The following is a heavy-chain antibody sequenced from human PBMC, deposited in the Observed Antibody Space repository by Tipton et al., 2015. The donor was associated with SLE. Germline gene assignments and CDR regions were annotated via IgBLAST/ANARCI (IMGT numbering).Heavy chain of an antibody. Sequence: TLSLTCAVYGGSFSDYYWSWIRQPPGKGLEWIGEINHSGSTNYNPSLKSRVTISVDTSKNQFSLKLSSVTAADTAVYYCARDGGSVPFDYWGQGTLVTVSS. CDR1: GGSFSDYY. V-gene: IGHV4-34*01. D-gene: IGHD3-16*01. J-gene: IGHJ4*02. CDR2: INHSGST. CDR3: ARDGGSVPFDY.